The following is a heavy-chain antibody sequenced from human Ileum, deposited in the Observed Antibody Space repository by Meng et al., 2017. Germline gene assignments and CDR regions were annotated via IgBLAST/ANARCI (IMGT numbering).Heavy chain of an antibody. CDR1: AFTLGTYA. D-gene: IGHD3/OR15-3a*01. J-gene: IGHJ5*02. V-gene: IGHV3-74*01. Sequence: EVQLVGSGAGLVQPGGPPTLSCAGSAFTLGTYAMHWLRQAPGKGLVWVSQIKPDGRTTAYADSVKGRFTISRDDAKNTLYLEMNSLRAEDAAVYYCARDWDWVVWDLWGQGTLVTVSS. CDR2: IKPDGRTT. CDR3: ARDWDWVVWDL.